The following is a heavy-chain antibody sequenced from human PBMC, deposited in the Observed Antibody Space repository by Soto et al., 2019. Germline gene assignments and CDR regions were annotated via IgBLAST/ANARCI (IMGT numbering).Heavy chain of an antibody. J-gene: IGHJ4*02. D-gene: IGHD3-22*01. V-gene: IGHV3-21*01. Sequence: PGGSRRLSWAASGFSFSCSIMNWVRQAPGKGPEWVSAISSDGSYIKYADSVKGRFTISRDNAKSSLYLQMNSLRVDDTAVYYCASSSSWYYFYWGQGALVTVSS. CDR1: GFSFSCSI. CDR3: ASSSSWYYFY. CDR2: ISSDGSYI.